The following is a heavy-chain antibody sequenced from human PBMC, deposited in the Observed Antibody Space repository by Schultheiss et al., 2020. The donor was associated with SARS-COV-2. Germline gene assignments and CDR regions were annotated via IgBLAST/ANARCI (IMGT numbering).Heavy chain of an antibody. CDR2: IYSGGST. D-gene: IGHD3-10*01. CDR3: AREQYGLFDY. J-gene: IGHJ4*02. CDR1: GFTFTGYW. V-gene: IGHV3-53*04. Sequence: GGSLRLSCAASGFTFTGYWMHWVRQVPGKGPVWVSVIYSGGSTYYADSVKGRFTISRHNSKNTLYLQMNSLRAEDTAVYYCAREQYGLFDYWGQGTLVTVSS.